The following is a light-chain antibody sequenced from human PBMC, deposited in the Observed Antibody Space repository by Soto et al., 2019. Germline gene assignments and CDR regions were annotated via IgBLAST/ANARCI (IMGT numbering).Light chain of an antibody. CDR2: WAS. V-gene: IGKV4-1*01. J-gene: IGKJ4*01. CDR1: QSVLYSSNNKNY. CDR3: QQYYSTPPT. Sequence: DIVMTQSTDSLAVFLGERATSNCKSSQSVLYSSNNKNYLAWYQQKPGQPPKLLIYWASTRESGVPDRFSGSGSGTDFTLTISNLQAEDVAVYYCQQYYSTPPTFGGGTKVDIK.